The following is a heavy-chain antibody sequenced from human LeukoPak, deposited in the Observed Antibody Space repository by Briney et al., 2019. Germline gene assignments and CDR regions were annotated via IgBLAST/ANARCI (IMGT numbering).Heavy chain of an antibody. V-gene: IGHV3-66*01. Sequence: PGGSLRLSCAASGFNVSSNYVTWVRQAPGRGLEWVSIIYLGGSTFYKDSVKGRFIISRDNAKNSLYLQMNSLRAEDTAVYYCAGGDCSGGSCYGRFAFDIWGQGTMVTVSS. CDR3: AGGDCSGGSCYGRFAFDI. D-gene: IGHD2-15*01. CDR1: GFNVSSNY. CDR2: IYLGGST. J-gene: IGHJ3*02.